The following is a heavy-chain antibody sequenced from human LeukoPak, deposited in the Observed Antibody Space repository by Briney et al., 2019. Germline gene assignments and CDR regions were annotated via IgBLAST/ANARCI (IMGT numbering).Heavy chain of an antibody. Sequence: GESLRLSCAASGYTFTTYGMHWVRRAPGKGLEWVAFIRYDGTNKYYADSVKGRFTISRDNSQNIVDLKMNSLRAEDTAVYYCARDYDSGTYYINYWGQGTLVTVSS. V-gene: IGHV3-30*02. D-gene: IGHD3-10*01. CDR3: ARDYDSGTYYINY. J-gene: IGHJ4*02. CDR1: GYTFTTYG. CDR2: IRYDGTNK.